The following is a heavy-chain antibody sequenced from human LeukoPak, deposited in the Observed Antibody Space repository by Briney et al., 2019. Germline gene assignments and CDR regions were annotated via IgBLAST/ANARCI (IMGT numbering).Heavy chain of an antibody. Sequence: GGTLRLSCAASGFTFSSYSMNWVRQAPGKGLERVSSISSSSSYIYYADSVKGRFTISIDNAKNSLYLQMDSLSAEDTALYYCARDPYYYNAGSFAAFDIWGQGTMVTVSS. D-gene: IGHD3-10*01. J-gene: IGHJ3*02. CDR2: ISSSSSYI. V-gene: IGHV3-21*01. CDR1: GFTFSSYS. CDR3: ARDPYYYNAGSFAAFDI.